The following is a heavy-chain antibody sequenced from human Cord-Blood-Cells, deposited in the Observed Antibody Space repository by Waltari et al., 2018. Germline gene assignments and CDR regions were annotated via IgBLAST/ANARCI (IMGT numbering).Heavy chain of an antibody. CDR3: ARQGFKGSSSWPFDY. CDR2: IYYRGST. CDR1: GCSISSSSYY. Sequence: QLQLQESGPGLVKPSETLSLTCTVSGCSISSSSYYWGWIRQPPGKGPEVFGSIYYRGSTYYNPSLKSRVTISVDTSKNQFSLKLSSVTAADTAVYYCARQGFKGSSSWPFDYWGQGTLVTVSS. V-gene: IGHV4-39*01. J-gene: IGHJ4*02. D-gene: IGHD6-13*01.